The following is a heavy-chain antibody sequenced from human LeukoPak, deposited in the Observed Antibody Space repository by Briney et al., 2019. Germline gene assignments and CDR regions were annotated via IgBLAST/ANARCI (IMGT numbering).Heavy chain of an antibody. CDR2: IYTSGST. J-gene: IGHJ4*02. D-gene: IGHD2-15*01. CDR3: ARALLGGPHCLDY. CDR1: GGSISSCSYY. Sequence: SQTLSLTCTVSGGSISSCSYYWSWIRQPAGKGLEWIGRIYTSGSTNYNPSLKSRVTISVDTSKNQFSLKLSSVTAADTAVYYCARALLGGPHCLDYWGQGTLVTVSS. V-gene: IGHV4-61*02.